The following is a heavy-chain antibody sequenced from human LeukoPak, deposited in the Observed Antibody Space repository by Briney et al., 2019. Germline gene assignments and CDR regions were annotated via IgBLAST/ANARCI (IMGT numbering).Heavy chain of an antibody. V-gene: IGHV3-21*01. D-gene: IGHD1-26*01. CDR2: ISSGGSTI. CDR3: ARSEVGNPFDM. J-gene: IGHJ3*02. Sequence: GGSLRLSCEASGFTFSSYSMSWVHQAPGQGLEWVAVISSGGSTIHYADSVKGRFTISRDNTKKTVWLQMNSLRADDTAVFYCARSEVGNPFDMWGQGTMVSVSS. CDR1: GFTFSSYS.